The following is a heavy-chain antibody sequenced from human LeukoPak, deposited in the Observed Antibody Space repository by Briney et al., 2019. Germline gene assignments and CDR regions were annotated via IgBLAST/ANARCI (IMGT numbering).Heavy chain of an antibody. Sequence: PSETLSLTCAVSGYSISSGYYWGWIRQPPGKGLEWIGSIYHSGSTYYNPSLKSRFTISVDTSKNQFSLKMSSVTAADTAVYYCARDLPGYCSSTSCYLSYGMDVWGKGPTVTVSS. CDR2: IYHSGST. CDR1: GYSISSGYY. D-gene: IGHD2-2*01. V-gene: IGHV4-38-2*02. J-gene: IGHJ6*04. CDR3: ARDLPGYCSSTSCYLSYGMDV.